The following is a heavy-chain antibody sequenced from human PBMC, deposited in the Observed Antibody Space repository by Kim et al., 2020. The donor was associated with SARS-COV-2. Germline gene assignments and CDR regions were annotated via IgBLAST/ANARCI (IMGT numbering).Heavy chain of an antibody. Sequence: SETLSLTCAVSGGSISSSNWWSWVRQPPRKGLEWSGEINHSGSTNYNPSPHSRVTTTVENTNNQYSLMQSSSTTAATTVSYCWVRPTMRIASAACFCYYG. CDR1: GGSISSSNW. CDR3: WVRPTMRIASAACFCYYG. J-gene: IGHJ6*01. V-gene: IGHV4-4*02. D-gene: IGHD6-13*01. CDR2: INHSGST.